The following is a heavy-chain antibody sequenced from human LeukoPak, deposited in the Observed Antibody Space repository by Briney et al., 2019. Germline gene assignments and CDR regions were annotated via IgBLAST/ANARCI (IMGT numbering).Heavy chain of an antibody. CDR1: GGSISSYY. J-gene: IGHJ4*02. Sequence: SETLSLTCTVFGGSISSYYWSWIRQPPGMGLEWIGYIYYSGSTNYNPSLKSRVTISLDTSKNQFSLKLNSVTAADTAVYYCARGGVGLSRYYFDYWGQGTLVTVSS. CDR2: IYYSGST. CDR3: ARGGVGLSRYYFDY. D-gene: IGHD3-16*02. V-gene: IGHV4-59*01.